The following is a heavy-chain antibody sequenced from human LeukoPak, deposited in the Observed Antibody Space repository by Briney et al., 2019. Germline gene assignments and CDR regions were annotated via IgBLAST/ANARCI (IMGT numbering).Heavy chain of an antibody. CDR3: ASLAYCGGDCYSPYFDY. J-gene: IGHJ4*02. Sequence: ASVKVSCKASGYTFTGYYMHWVRQAPGQGLGWMGWINPNSGGTNYAQKFQGRVTMTRDTSISTAYMELSRLRSDDTAVYYCASLAYCGGDCYSPYFDYWGQGTLVTVSS. CDR2: INPNSGGT. CDR1: GYTFTGYY. D-gene: IGHD2-21*02. V-gene: IGHV1-2*02.